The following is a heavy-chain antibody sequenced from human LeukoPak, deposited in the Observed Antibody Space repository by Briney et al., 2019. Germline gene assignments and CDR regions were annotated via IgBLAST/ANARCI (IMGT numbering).Heavy chain of an antibody. CDR1: GFTFSSYE. CDR2: ISSSGSTI. Sequence: GGSLRLSCAASGFTFSSYEMNWVRQAPGKGLEWVSYISSSGSTIYYADSVKGRFTISRDNSKNTLYLQMNSLRAEDTAVYYCARGNSYDSGGYPEYFQNWGQGTLVTVSS. V-gene: IGHV3-48*03. J-gene: IGHJ1*01. D-gene: IGHD3-22*01. CDR3: ARGNSYDSGGYPEYFQN.